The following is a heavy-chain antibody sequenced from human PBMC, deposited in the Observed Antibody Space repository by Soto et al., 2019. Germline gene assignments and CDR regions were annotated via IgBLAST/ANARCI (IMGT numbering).Heavy chain of an antibody. CDR1: GGSISSYY. D-gene: IGHD3-10*01. CDR3: ARLLWSRGDWFDP. V-gene: IGHV4-59*08. Sequence: QVQLQESGPGLVKPSETLSLTCTVSGGSISSYYWSWIRQPPGKGLEWIGYIYYSGSTNYNASLKRRVTISLNTPKNQFSLKLSSVTAADTAVYYCARLLWSRGDWFDPWGQGTLVTVSS. CDR2: IYYSGST. J-gene: IGHJ5*02.